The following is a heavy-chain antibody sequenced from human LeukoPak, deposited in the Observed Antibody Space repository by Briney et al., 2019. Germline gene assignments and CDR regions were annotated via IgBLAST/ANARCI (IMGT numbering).Heavy chain of an antibody. Sequence: GGSLRLSCAASGFTFSSYTMNWVRQAPGKGLDWVSSISSSSSYIYYAESVKGRFTISRDNAMDPLYLHMNSLRADDTAVYHCAKDRVDGSGSQFETWGQGSLVIVSS. CDR2: ISSSSSYI. V-gene: IGHV3-21*04. CDR1: GFTFSSYT. CDR3: AKDRVDGSGSQFET. D-gene: IGHD3-10*01. J-gene: IGHJ5*02.